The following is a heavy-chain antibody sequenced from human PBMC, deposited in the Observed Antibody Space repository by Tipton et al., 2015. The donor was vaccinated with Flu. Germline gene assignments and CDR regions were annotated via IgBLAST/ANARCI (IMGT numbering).Heavy chain of an antibody. CDR2: ISTHNGNT. J-gene: IGHJ6*04. V-gene: IGHV1-18*01. CDR3: AGVSRRGSGRYWGTHFYYGMDG. D-gene: IGHD3-10*01. Sequence: QLVQSGVEVKRPGASVKVSCRASGYTISDYGISWVRQAPGQGLECMGWISTHNGNTNYAQKFQDRVTMTTDTSTSTAYMEVRSLRSDDTGVYYCAGVSRRGSGRYWGTHFYYGMDGWGAGTSVTVSS. CDR1: GYTISDYG.